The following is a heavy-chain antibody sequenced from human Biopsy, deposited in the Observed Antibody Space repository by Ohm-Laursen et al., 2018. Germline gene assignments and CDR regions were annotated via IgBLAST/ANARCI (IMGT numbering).Heavy chain of an antibody. CDR3: ARDRGYYSDRTVPGYFDL. V-gene: IGHV4-59*01. Sequence: TLSLTCTVFGDTISSYYWGWLRPPPGQGLQWIGYVYYTGSTDYNPSLQSRVTISVDTSKNHFSLRLRSVTPADTAIYYCARDRGYYSDRTVPGYFDLWGRGTLVTVSS. CDR2: VYYTGST. D-gene: IGHD3-22*01. J-gene: IGHJ2*01. CDR1: GDTISSYY.